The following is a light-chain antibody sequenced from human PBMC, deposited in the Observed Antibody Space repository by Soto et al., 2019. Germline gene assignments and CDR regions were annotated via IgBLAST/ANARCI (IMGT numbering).Light chain of an antibody. CDR2: EVS. Sequence: QSVLTQSASVSGSPGQSITISCTGTSSDVGGYNYVSWYQHHPGKAPKLVIYEVSNRPSGVSNRFSGSKSGNTASLTISGLLAEDEADYYCGSYTNSSTPFVFGSGTKLTVL. J-gene: IGLJ1*01. CDR3: GSYTNSSTPFV. CDR1: SSDVGGYNY. V-gene: IGLV2-14*01.